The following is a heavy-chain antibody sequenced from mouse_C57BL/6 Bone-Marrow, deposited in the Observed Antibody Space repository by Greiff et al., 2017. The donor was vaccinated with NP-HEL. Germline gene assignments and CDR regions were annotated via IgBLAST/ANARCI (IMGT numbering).Heavy chain of an antibody. V-gene: IGHV1-80*01. CDR2: IYPGDGDT. CDR1: GYAFSSYW. CDR3: ARGVYYDLLRFAY. Sequence: LQQSGASVKISCKASGYAFSSYWMNWVKQRPGKGLEWIGPIYPGDGDTNYNGKFKGKATLTADKSSSTAYMQLSSLTSEDSAVYFCARGVYYDLLRFAYWGQGTLVTVSA. D-gene: IGHD2-4*01. J-gene: IGHJ3*01.